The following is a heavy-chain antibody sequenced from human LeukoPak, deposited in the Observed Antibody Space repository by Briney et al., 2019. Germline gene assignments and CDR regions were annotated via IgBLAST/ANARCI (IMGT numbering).Heavy chain of an antibody. CDR1: GFTFSSYG. D-gene: IGHD6-13*01. J-gene: IGHJ5*02. V-gene: IGHV3-30*02. Sequence: PGGSLRLSCAASGFTFSSYGMHWVRQAPGKGREWVAVIWYGGSNNYYADSVKGRFTISRDNSKNTLYLQMNSLRAEDTAVYYCAKEGVAYSSSWYDWFDPWGQGTLVTVSS. CDR3: AKEGVAYSSSWYDWFDP. CDR2: IWYGGSNN.